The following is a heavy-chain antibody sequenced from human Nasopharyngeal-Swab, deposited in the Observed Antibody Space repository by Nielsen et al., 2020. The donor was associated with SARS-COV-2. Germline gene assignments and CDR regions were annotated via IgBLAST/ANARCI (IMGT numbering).Heavy chain of an antibody. V-gene: IGHV1-69*13. J-gene: IGHJ4*02. CDR1: GGTFSSYA. D-gene: IGHD5-24*01. CDR2: FIPIFGTA. CDR3: ATQGRDGYNLAAPYYFDY. Sequence: SVKVSCKASGGTFSSYAISWVRQVPGQGLEWMGGFIPIFGTANYAQKFQGRVTITADESTSTAYMELSSLRSEDTAVYYCATQGRDGYNLAAPYYFDYWGQGTLVTVSS.